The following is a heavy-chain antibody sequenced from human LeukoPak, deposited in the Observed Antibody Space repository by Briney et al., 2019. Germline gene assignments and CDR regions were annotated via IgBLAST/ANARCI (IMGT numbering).Heavy chain of an antibody. CDR3: ARGVEPLAANSLAY. CDR2: LYSDGNT. Sequence: RGSPRHSPAPPGFTVITNVTTSGRQAPQERLEWGSVLYSDGNTKYADSVQGRFTISRDNSKDTLYLEMNSLRPDDTGVYYWARGVEPLAANSLAYWGQGTLVSVS. CDR1: GFTVITNV. D-gene: IGHD1-14*01. V-gene: IGHV3-53*01. J-gene: IGHJ4*02.